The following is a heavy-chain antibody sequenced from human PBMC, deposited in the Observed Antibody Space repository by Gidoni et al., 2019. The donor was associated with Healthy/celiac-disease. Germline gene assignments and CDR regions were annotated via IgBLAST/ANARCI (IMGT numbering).Heavy chain of an antibody. CDR3: ARGRRSTVTRKAGSAIDY. Sequence: QVPLQQWGAGLLKPSETLSLTCAVYGGSFSGYYWSWIRQPPGKGLEWIGEINHSGSTNYNPSLKSRVTISVDTSKNQFSLKLSSVTAADTAVYYCARGRRSTVTRKAGSAIDYWGQGTLVTVSS. J-gene: IGHJ4*02. D-gene: IGHD4-4*01. V-gene: IGHV4-34*01. CDR2: INHSGST. CDR1: GGSFSGYY.